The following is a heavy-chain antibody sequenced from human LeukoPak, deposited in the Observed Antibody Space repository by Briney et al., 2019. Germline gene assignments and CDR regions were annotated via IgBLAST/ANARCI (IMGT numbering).Heavy chain of an antibody. V-gene: IGHV4-34*01. D-gene: IGHD6-13*01. CDR1: GGSFSGYY. CDR2: INHSGST. J-gene: IGHJ4*02. CDR3: ARGYGYVVHGFDY. Sequence: SETLSLTCAVYGGSFSGYYWSWIRQPPGKGLEWIGEINHSGSTNYNPSLKSRVTISVDTSKNQFSLKPSSVTAADTAVYYCARGYGYVVHGFDYWGQGTLVTVSS.